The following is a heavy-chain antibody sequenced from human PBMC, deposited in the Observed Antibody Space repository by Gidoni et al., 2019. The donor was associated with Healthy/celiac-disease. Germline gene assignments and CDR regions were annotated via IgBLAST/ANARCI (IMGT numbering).Heavy chain of an antibody. D-gene: IGHD6-13*01. CDR2: IYWADDK. Sequence: QITLKESGPTLVKPTQTLTLTCTFSGFSLSTSGVGVGWIRQPPGKALEWLAIIYWADDKRYSPSLKSRLNITKDTSKNQVVLTMTNMDPVDTATYYCAQQELAWAAADSTPGAFDIWGQGTMVTVSS. V-gene: IGHV2-5*02. CDR3: AQQELAWAAADSTPGAFDI. CDR1: GFSLSTSGVG. J-gene: IGHJ3*02.